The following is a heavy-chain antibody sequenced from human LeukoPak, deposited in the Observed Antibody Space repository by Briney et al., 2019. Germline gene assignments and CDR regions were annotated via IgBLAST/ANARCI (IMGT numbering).Heavy chain of an antibody. CDR3: ARDTSGWYNY. CDR2: IKPDRGGT. V-gene: IGHV1-2*02. D-gene: IGHD6-19*01. CDR1: GYTFTGYY. J-gene: IGHJ4*02. Sequence: ASVKVSCKASGYTFTGYYIHWVRQAPGQGLEWMGWIKPDRGGTYYAQKFQGRVTMTRDTSISAAYMELSRLRSDDTAVYYCARDTSGWYNYWGQGTLVTVSS.